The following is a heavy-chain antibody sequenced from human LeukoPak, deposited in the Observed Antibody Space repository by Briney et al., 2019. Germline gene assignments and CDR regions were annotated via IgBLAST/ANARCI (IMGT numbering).Heavy chain of an antibody. V-gene: IGHV1-2*02. D-gene: IGHD3-10*01. Sequence: ASVKVSCKASGYTFSAYYIHWVRQAPGQGLEWMGWINPNSGGTNYAQKFQGRVTMTRDTSISTAYMELSRLRSDDTAVYYCARLSRGSGEDYWGQGTLVTVSS. CDR1: GYTFSAYY. CDR3: ARLSRGSGEDY. J-gene: IGHJ4*02. CDR2: INPNSGGT.